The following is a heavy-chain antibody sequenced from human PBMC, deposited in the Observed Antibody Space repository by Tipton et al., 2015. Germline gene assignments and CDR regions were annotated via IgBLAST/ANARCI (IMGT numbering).Heavy chain of an antibody. CDR3: SRVGEA. Sequence: SLRLSCAASGFTFSNYWMSWVRQAPGKGLEWVANIKYDGSEKYYVDSVKGRFTISRDNAEKSLDLQMNSLRAEDTAVYYCSRVGEAWGQGTLVTVSS. V-gene: IGHV3-7*01. J-gene: IGHJ4*02. CDR2: IKYDGSEK. D-gene: IGHD3-16*01. CDR1: GFTFSNYW.